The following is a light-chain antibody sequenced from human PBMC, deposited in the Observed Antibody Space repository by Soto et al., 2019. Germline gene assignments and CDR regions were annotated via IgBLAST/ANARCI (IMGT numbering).Light chain of an antibody. CDR2: GVS. V-gene: IGKV3-15*01. Sequence: EIVMTQSPATLSVSPGERATLSCSASQSISGALAWYQQRPGHPPRLLIYGVSTRATGVPDRLSGSGSGSDFTLTISGLQSEAFAVYDCQQGHDWPLTVGQGTRL. J-gene: IGKJ2*01. CDR3: QQGHDWPLT. CDR1: QSISGA.